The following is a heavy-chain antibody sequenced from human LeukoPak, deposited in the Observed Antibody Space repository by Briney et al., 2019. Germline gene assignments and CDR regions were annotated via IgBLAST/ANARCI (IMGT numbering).Heavy chain of an antibody. Sequence: GESLKISCKGSGYRFTSYWITWVRQMPGKGLEWMGRIDGSDSYTNYSPSFQGHVTISADKSISTAYLQWSSLKASDTAMYYCARRYDAGIAARPGQYYCVMDVWGQGTTVTVFS. J-gene: IGHJ6*02. V-gene: IGHV5-10-1*01. D-gene: IGHD6-6*01. CDR2: IDGSDSYT. CDR1: GYRFTSYW. CDR3: ARRYDAGIAARPGQYYCVMDV.